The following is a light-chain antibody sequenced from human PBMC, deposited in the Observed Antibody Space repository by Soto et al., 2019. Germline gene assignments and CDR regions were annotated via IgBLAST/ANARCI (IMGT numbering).Light chain of an antibody. V-gene: IGLV3-21*02. Sequence: SYELTQPPSVSVAPGQTARITCGGNNIGAKVVHWYQQKKPGQAPVLVVFDDRARPSTIPERFSGSNSGNTATLTISRVEAGDEDDYYCQVWHSTSVRVFGGGTKVTVL. CDR3: QVWHSTSVRV. J-gene: IGLJ2*01. CDR2: DDR. CDR1: NIGAKV.